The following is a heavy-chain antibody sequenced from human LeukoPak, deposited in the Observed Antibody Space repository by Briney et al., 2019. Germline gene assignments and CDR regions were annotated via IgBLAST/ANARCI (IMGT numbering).Heavy chain of an antibody. V-gene: IGHV3-23*01. D-gene: IGHD2-2*01. Sequence: GGSLRLSCAASGFTFSSYAMSWVRQAPGKGLEWVSGTSGGGGSTYYADSVKGRFTISRDNSKNTLYLQMNSLRVEDTAVYYCAKAMGQVVPVGSRWYDPWGKGALVTVSS. CDR2: TSGGGGST. J-gene: IGHJ5*02. CDR3: AKAMGQVVPVGSRWYDP. CDR1: GFTFSSYA.